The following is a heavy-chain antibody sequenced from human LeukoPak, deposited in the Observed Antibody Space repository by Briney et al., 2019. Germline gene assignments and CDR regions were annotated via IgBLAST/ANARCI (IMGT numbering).Heavy chain of an antibody. CDR2: IYSGCRT. Sequence: PGGSLRLSCAASGFTVSSKYMSWVRHAPGKELEWVSLIYSGCRTNYADSVKGRLTISRDNSKNTLYLQMNSLRPEDTAVYFCARFVSWAFDIWGQGTMVTVSS. V-gene: IGHV3-53*01. J-gene: IGHJ3*02. CDR3: ARFVSWAFDI. CDR1: GFTVSSKY.